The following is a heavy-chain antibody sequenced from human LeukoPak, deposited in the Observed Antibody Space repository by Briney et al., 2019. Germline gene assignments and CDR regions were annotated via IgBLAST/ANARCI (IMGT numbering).Heavy chain of an antibody. CDR2: IYPGDSDT. CDR1: GYSFTSYW. Sequence: KPGESLKISCKGSGYSFTSYWIGWARQMPGKGLEWMGIIYPGDSDTRYSPSFQGQVTISADKSISTAYLQWSSLKASDTAMYYCARLRRYSSGWYYFDYWGQGTLVTVSS. J-gene: IGHJ4*02. V-gene: IGHV5-51*03. CDR3: ARLRRYSSGWYYFDY. D-gene: IGHD6-19*01.